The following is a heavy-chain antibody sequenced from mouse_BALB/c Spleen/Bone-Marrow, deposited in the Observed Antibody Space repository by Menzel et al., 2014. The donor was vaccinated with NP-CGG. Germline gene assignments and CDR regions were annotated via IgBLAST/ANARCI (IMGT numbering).Heavy chain of an antibody. J-gene: IGHJ2*01. CDR3: AYGSSYDYFDY. Sequence: EVQLQQSGAELVKPGASVKLSCTASGFNIXDTYMHWVKQRPEQGLEWIGRIDPANGNTKYDPKFQGKATITADTSFNTAYLQLSSLTSEDTAVYYCAYGSSYDYFDYWGQGTTLTVSS. D-gene: IGHD1-1*01. CDR1: GFNIXDTY. CDR2: IDPANGNT. V-gene: IGHV14-3*02.